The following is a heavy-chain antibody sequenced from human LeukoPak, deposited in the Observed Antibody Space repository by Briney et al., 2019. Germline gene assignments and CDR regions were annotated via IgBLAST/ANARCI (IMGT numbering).Heavy chain of an antibody. CDR3: AQHYYGSGSYSDY. J-gene: IGHJ4*02. V-gene: IGHV3-23*01. D-gene: IGHD3-10*01. Sequence: GGSLRLSCAASGFTFSSYAMSWVRQAPGKGLEWVSAISGSGGSTYYADSVKGRFTISRDNSKNTLYLQMNSLRAEDTAVYYCAQHYYGSGSYSDYWGQGTLVTVSS. CDR1: GFTFSSYA. CDR2: ISGSGGST.